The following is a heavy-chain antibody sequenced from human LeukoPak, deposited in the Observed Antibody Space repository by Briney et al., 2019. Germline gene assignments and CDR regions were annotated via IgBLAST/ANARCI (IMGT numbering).Heavy chain of an antibody. J-gene: IGHJ4*02. Sequence: GGSLRLSCAASGFTFSSYWMSWVRQAPGKGLEWVANIKQDGSEKYYVDSVKGRFTISRDNAKNSLYLQMNSLRAEDTAVYYCARSTYSVIVLKELDYWGQGTLVTVSS. CDR1: GFTFSSYW. CDR3: ARSTYSVIVLKELDY. V-gene: IGHV3-7*03. D-gene: IGHD2-8*01. CDR2: IKQDGSEK.